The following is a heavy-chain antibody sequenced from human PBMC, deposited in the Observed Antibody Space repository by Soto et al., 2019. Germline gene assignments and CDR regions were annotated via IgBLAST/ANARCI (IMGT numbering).Heavy chain of an antibody. V-gene: IGHV3-23*01. CDR2: ISVNAKYQ. Sequence: EVQLLVSGGGLVQPGGSLRLSCAASGFPFPNYAMTWVRRAPGKGLEWVSGISVNAKYQNYADVVRGRFTISRDDSKSMLYLQMDSLRVDDTAVYYCAKYLVGWGKDAPAHWGQGTLVTVSS. CDR3: AKYLVGWGKDAPAH. J-gene: IGHJ4*02. D-gene: IGHD3-16*01. CDR1: GFPFPNYA.